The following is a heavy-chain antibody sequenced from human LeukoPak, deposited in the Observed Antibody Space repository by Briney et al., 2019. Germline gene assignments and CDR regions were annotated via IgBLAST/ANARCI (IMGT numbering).Heavy chain of an antibody. J-gene: IGHJ2*01. V-gene: IGHV3-9*01. CDR1: GFTFDDYA. D-gene: IGHD5/OR15-5a*01. CDR2: ISWNSGSI. CDR3: AKDKGQRSGDWYFDL. Sequence: SGGSLRLSCAASGFTFDDYAMHWVRQAPGKGLEWVSGISWNSGSIGYADSVKGRFTISRDNAKNSLYLQMNSLRAEDTALYYCAKDKGQRSGDWYFDLWGRGTLVTVSS.